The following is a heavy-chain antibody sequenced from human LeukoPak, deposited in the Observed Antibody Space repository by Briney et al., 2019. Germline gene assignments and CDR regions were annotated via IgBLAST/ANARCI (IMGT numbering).Heavy chain of an antibody. CDR1: GGSISSYY. CDR3: AVVVVAASSVSDY. CDR2: IYYSGST. V-gene: IGHV4-59*01. J-gene: IGHJ4*02. Sequence: SETLSLTCTVSGGSISSYYWSWIRQPPGKGLEWIGYIYYSGSTNYNPSLKSRVTISVDTSKNQFSLKLSSVTAADTAVYYCAVVVVAASSVSDYWGQGTLVTVSS. D-gene: IGHD2-15*01.